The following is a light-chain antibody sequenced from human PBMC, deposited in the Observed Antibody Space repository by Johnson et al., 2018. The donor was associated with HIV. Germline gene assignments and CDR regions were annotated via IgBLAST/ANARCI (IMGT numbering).Light chain of an antibody. Sequence: QSVLTQPPSVSAAPGQKVTISCSGSSSNIGNNYVSWYQQLPGTAPKLLIFDNDKRPSGIPDRFSGSKSGTSATLGITGFQTGDEADYYCGPWDSSLSAYVIGTGTKVTFL. CDR3: GPWDSSLSAYV. CDR2: DND. CDR1: SSNIGNNY. V-gene: IGLV1-51*01. J-gene: IGLJ1*01.